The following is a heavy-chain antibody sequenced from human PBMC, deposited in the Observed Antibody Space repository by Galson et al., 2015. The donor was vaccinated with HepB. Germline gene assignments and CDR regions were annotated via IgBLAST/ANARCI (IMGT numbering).Heavy chain of an antibody. CDR1: GYTFSSYS. J-gene: IGHJ5*02. D-gene: IGHD2-15*01. CDR2: ISPYNRYT. Sequence: SVKVSCKASGYTFSSYSITWVRQAPGQGLEWMGWISPYNRYTNSDQELQGRATMTTDTYTSTAFMELRSLRSDATAVFYCSRGPLVAVVGSTRYSWFGPWGQGTQVTVSS. CDR3: SRGPLVAVVGSTRYSWFGP. V-gene: IGHV1-18*01.